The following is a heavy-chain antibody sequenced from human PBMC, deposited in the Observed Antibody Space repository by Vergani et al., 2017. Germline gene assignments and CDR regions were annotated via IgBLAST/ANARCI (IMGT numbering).Heavy chain of an antibody. CDR1: GGTFSSYV. V-gene: IGHV1-69*09. CDR2: IIPILGIA. D-gene: IGHD4-17*01. J-gene: IGHJ3*02. CDR3: ARQMYADYGGMSAFDI. Sequence: QVQLVQSGAEVKKPGSPVKVSCKVSGGTFSSYVISWVRQAPGQGLEWMGGIIPILGIANYAQKFQGRVTITTDKSTSTAYMELSSLRSEDTAVYYCARQMYADYGGMSAFDIWGQGTMVTVSS.